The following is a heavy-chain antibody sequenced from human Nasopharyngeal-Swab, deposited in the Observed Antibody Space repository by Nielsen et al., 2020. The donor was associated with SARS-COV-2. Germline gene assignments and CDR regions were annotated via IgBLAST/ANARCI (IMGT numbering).Heavy chain of an antibody. CDR1: GYTFTELS. CDR3: AILGYCSSNMCPPQRNWFDP. CDR2: FDPEEGET. Sequence: ASVKVSCKVSGYTFTELSMHWVRQAPGKGLEWMGGFDPEEGETIYAQKFQGRVTMTEDTSTDTAYMELSGLRSEDTAIYYCAILGYCSSNMCPPQRNWFDPWGQGTPVTVSS. V-gene: IGHV1-24*01. D-gene: IGHD2-2*01. J-gene: IGHJ5*02.